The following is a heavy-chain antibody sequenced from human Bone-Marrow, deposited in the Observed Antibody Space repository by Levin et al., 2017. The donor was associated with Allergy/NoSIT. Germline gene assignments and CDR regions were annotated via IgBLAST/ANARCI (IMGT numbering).Heavy chain of an antibody. J-gene: IGHJ4*02. D-gene: IGHD6-19*01. CDR1: GFIFDDYA. CDR3: AKAKTNSGFVVGFDS. CDR2: ISWSSSVI. V-gene: IGHV3-9*01. Sequence: SLKISCTASGFIFDDYAMHWVRLSPGKGLEWVSGISWSSSVIAYAASVKGRFTISRDNVKKSVYLEMSNLKTEDTALYYCAKAKTNSGFVVGFDSWGQGTRVIVSP.